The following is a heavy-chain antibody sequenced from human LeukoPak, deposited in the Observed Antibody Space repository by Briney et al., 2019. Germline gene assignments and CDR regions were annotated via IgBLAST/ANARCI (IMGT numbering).Heavy chain of an antibody. CDR2: IYPNSGDT. CDR1: GYTFSGYY. D-gene: IGHD1-26*01. CDR3: ARSGSDAFDI. Sequence: GASVKVSCKASGYTFSGYYMHWVRQAPGQGLEWMGWIYPNSGDTEYAQKFQGRVTVTRDTSISTAFMEVSRLTSDDTAVYYCARSGSDAFDIWGQGTMVTVSS. J-gene: IGHJ3*02. V-gene: IGHV1-2*02.